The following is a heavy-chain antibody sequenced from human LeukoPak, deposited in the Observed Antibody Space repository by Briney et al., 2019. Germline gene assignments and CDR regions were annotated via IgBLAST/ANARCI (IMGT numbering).Heavy chain of an antibody. CDR1: GFTFNNAW. CDR3: MSDLDN. V-gene: IGHV3-15*01. J-gene: IGHJ4*02. CDR2: IKSETDGGTT. Sequence: GGSLRLSCAASGFTFNNAWMNWVRQAPGKGLEWVGRIKSETDGGTTNYAAPVKGRFTISRDDSKNTLYLQMNSLKTEDTAIYYCMSDLDNWGQGTLVTVSS.